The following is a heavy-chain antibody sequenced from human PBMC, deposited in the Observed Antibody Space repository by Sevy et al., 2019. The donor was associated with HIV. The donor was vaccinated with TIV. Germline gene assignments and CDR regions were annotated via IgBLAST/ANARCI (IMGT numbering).Heavy chain of an antibody. D-gene: IGHD4-17*01. Sequence: GSLRLSCAASGFTFSSYEMNWVRQAPGKGLEWVSYISSSGSTIYYADSVKGRFTISRDNAKNSLYLQMNSLRAEDTAVYYCARAGGDYNYYYYGMDVWGQGTTVTVSS. V-gene: IGHV3-48*03. CDR1: GFTFSSYE. CDR3: ARAGGDYNYYYYGMDV. J-gene: IGHJ6*02. CDR2: ISSSGSTI.